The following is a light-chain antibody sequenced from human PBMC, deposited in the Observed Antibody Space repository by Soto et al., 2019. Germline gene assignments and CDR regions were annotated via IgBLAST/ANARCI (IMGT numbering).Light chain of an antibody. CDR1: QSIDTY. V-gene: IGKV1-39*01. CDR2: AAT. Sequence: DIQMTQSPSSLSASVGERVTITCRASQSIDTYLNWYQLKPGQAPNLLIYAATRLYTGVPSRLSGSGSGTGFTLSISNLQPVDFATYDCQQDYSTPGTFGQGTKV. J-gene: IGKJ1*01. CDR3: QQDYSTPGT.